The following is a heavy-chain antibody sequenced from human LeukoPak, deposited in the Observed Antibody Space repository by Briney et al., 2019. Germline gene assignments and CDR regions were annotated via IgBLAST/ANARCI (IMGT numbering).Heavy chain of an antibody. CDR2: ISGSGGST. V-gene: IGHV3-23*01. J-gene: IGHJ4*02. CDR3: AKHVVGIEGYFDY. D-gene: IGHD1-26*01. CDR1: GFTFSSYA. Sequence: PGGALRLSCASSGFTFSSYAMSSVRQAPGEGLEWVSAISGSGGSTYYADSVKGRFPISRDNSKNTLYLQMNSLRAEDTAVYYCAKHVVGIEGYFDYWGQGTLVTVSS.